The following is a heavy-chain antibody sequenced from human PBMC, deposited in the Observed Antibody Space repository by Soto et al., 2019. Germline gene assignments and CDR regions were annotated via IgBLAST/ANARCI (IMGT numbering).Heavy chain of an antibody. D-gene: IGHD3-22*01. J-gene: IGHJ4*02. Sequence: PSETVSLTCAVYGGSFSGYYWSWIRQPPGKGLEWIGEINHSGSTNYNPSLKSRVTISVDTSKNQFSLKLSSVTAADTAVYYCARGKLLRTTTYYYDSSGYLRYYFDYWGQGTLVTVSS. CDR2: INHSGST. CDR1: GGSFSGYY. CDR3: ARGKLLRTTTYYYDSSGYLRYYFDY. V-gene: IGHV4-34*01.